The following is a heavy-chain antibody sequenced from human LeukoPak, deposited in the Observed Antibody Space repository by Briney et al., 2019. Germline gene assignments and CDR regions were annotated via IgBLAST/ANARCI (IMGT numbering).Heavy chain of an antibody. CDR2: IYTSGST. CDR1: GGSISSYY. D-gene: IGHD2-15*01. V-gene: IGHV4-4*07. J-gene: IGHJ3*02. CDR3: ARDSLGYCSGGSCSTVFHM. Sequence: PSDTLSLTCTVSGGSISSYYWSWTRQPAGKGLEWIGRIYTSGSTNYNPSLKSRVTMSVDTSKNQFSLKLSSVTAADTAVYYCARDSLGYCSGGSCSTVFHMWGQGTMVTVSS.